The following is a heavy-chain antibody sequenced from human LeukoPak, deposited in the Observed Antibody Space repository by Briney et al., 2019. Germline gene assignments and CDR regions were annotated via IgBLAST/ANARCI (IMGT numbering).Heavy chain of an antibody. CDR3: AKGGYCSSTSCYVGWFDP. CDR2: ISGGGGRT. Sequence: GGSLRLSCAASGFTFSSYVMNWVRQAPGKGLEWVSVISGGGGRTYYADSVKGRFTISRDNSKNTLFLQMNSLRAEDTAVYYCAKGGYCSSTSCYVGWFDPWGQGTLVTVSS. CDR1: GFTFSSYV. D-gene: IGHD2-2*01. V-gene: IGHV3-23*01. J-gene: IGHJ5*02.